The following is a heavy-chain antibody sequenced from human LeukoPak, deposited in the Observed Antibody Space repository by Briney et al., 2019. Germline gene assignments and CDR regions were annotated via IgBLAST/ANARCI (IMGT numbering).Heavy chain of an antibody. V-gene: IGHV3-66*01. CDR1: GFTVSSNY. CDR2: IYTGGNT. D-gene: IGHD6-19*01. CDR3: VKGGWFDF. Sequence: GGSLRLSCAASGFTVSSNYMSWVRQAPGKGLEWVSLIYTGGNTYYADSVKGRFTLSRDNSKNTLYLQMKTLRAEDTAVYYCVKGGWFDFCGQGTLVTVSS. J-gene: IGHJ4*02.